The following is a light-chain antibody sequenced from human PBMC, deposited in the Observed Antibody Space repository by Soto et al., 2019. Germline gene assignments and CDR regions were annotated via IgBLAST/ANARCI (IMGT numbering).Light chain of an antibody. CDR3: QQYYSTPWT. CDR1: QSVLYSSNNKNY. J-gene: IGKJ1*01. V-gene: IGKV4-1*01. Sequence: DIVMTQSPDSLAVSLGERATINCKSSQSVLYSSNNKNYLAWYQQKPGQPPKLLIYWASTRESGVPDRXXGXXXXXXXXLTISSLQAEDVAVYYCQQYYSTPWTFGQGTKVEIK. CDR2: WAS.